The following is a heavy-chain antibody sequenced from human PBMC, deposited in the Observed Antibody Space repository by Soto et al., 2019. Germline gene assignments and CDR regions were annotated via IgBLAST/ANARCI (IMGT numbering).Heavy chain of an antibody. J-gene: IGHJ4*02. CDR3: AREYRHIAVAGTPGY. CDR1: GYTFTSYY. D-gene: IGHD6-19*01. Sequence: ASVKVSCKASGYTFTSYYMHWVRQAPGQGLEWMGWMNPNSGNTGYAQKFQGRVTMTRNTSISTAYMELSSLRSEDTAVYYCAREYRHIAVAGTPGYWGQGTLVTVSS. CDR2: MNPNSGNT. V-gene: IGHV1-8*02.